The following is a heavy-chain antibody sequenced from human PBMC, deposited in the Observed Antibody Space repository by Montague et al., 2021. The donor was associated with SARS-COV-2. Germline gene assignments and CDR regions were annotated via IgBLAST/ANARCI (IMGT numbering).Heavy chain of an antibody. CDR1: GDSISSSY. Sequence: SETLSLTCTVSGDSISSSYWAWIRQPPGKGLVWIGYVYYSGRSSYNSSLKIRCSISVVSSLILGALNLRSVTSADTAVYFCVRAVRRDPDTPHLYYYKGMDLWGQGTTVTVSS. J-gene: IGHJ6*02. D-gene: IGHD6-19*01. CDR2: VYYSGRS. V-gene: IGHV4-59*01. CDR3: VRAVRRDPDTPHLYYYKGMDL.